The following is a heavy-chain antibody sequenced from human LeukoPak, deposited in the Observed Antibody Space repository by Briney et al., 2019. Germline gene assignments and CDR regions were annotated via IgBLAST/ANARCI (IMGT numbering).Heavy chain of an antibody. Sequence: GGSLRLSCAASGFTFSSYWMHWVRQAPGKGLVWVSRINSDGSSTSYADSVRGRFTISRDNSKNTLYLQMNSLRAEDTAVYYCAKDRPPGSSGWEGAFDIWGQGTMVTVSS. CDR3: AKDRPPGSSGWEGAFDI. CDR2: INSDGSST. V-gene: IGHV3-74*01. D-gene: IGHD6-19*01. CDR1: GFTFSSYW. J-gene: IGHJ3*02.